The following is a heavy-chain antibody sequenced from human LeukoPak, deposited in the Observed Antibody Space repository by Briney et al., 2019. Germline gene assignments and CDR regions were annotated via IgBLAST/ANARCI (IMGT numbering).Heavy chain of an antibody. CDR2: INTDGSST. CDR1: GFTFTSYW. J-gene: IGHJ5*01. CDR3: ARGYNWFDS. Sequence: GGSLRLSCAASGFTFTSYWLHWVRQAPGKGLVCVSCINTDGSSTSYADSVKGRFTISRDNAKNTLYLQMNSLRAEDTAVYYCARGYNWFDSWGQGTLVTVSS. V-gene: IGHV3-74*01.